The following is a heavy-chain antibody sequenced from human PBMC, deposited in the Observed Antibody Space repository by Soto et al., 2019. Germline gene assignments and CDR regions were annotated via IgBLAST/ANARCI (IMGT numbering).Heavy chain of an antibody. Sequence: EVQLLESGGGLVQPGGSLRLSCAASGFTFSSYAMSWVRQAPGKGLELVSAISGSGGSTYYADSVKGRFTISRDNTKNTLYLQMNSLRAEDTAVYYCAKENGYSSSWFEFDYWGQGTLVTVSS. V-gene: IGHV3-23*01. D-gene: IGHD6-13*01. CDR1: GFTFSSYA. CDR2: ISGSGGST. J-gene: IGHJ4*02. CDR3: AKENGYSSSWFEFDY.